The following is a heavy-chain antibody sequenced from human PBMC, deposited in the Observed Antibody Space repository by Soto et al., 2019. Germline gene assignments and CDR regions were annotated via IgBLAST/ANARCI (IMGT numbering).Heavy chain of an antibody. V-gene: IGHV1-18*01. J-gene: IGHJ6*02. D-gene: IGHD6-19*01. CDR3: ARAVAGFGYYYYGMDV. CDR2: ISAYNGNT. Sequence: GASVKVSCKASGYTFSSYGISWVRQGPGQGLEWMGWISAYNGNTNYAQKLQGRVTMTTDTSTSTAYMELRSLRSDDTAVYYCARAVAGFGYYYYGMDVWGQGTTVTVSS. CDR1: GYTFSSYG.